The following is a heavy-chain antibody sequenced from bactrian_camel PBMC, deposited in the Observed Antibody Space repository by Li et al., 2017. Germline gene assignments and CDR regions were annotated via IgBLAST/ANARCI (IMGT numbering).Heavy chain of an antibody. V-gene: IGHV3S53*01. J-gene: IGHJ4*01. D-gene: IGHD5*01. CDR2: IDSDGST. Sequence: VQLVESGGGSVQAGGSLRLSCSFSGGTSSTYCLGWFRQAPGKEREGVAEIDSDGSTSYADSVKGRFTISKDNAKNTLYLQMSSLKPEDTAMYYCATEIRGNRYGGDIRRSAPLLHHYALLDSGDPGHRL. CDR1: GGTSSTYC.